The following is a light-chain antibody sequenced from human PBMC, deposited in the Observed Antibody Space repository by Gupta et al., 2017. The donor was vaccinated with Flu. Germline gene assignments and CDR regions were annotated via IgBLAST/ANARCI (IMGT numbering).Light chain of an antibody. J-gene: IGKJ2*01. Sequence: DIVMTQSPVSLSVSIGEPASISCRPSEGLLHSNGYDFLEWFVQKPGQPPQLLVYLGSDRASGVPDRFKGRGSDTDYTLEISRVEADDVGIYFCRQALETPYTFGQGTKMEIK. CDR2: LGS. CDR3: RQALETPYT. V-gene: IGKV2-28*01. CDR1: EGLLHSNGYDF.